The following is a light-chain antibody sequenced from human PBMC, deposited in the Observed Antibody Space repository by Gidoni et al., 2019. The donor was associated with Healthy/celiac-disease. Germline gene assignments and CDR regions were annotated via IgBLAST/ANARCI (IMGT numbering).Light chain of an antibody. CDR3: GTWDSSLSALYV. CDR2: DNN. J-gene: IGLJ1*01. V-gene: IGLV1-51*01. Sequence: QSVFTQPPSVSAAPGQKVTISCSGSSSNIGNNYLSWYQQLPGTAPKLLIYDNNKRPSGIPDRFSGSKSGTSATLGITGLQTGDEADYYCGTWDSSLSALYVFGTGTKVTVL. CDR1: SSNIGNNY.